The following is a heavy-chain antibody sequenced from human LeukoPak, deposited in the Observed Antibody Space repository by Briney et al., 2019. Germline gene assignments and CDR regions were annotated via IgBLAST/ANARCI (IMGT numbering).Heavy chain of an antibody. V-gene: IGHV4-4*08. CDR1: GGSISSYY. J-gene: IGHJ4*02. D-gene: IGHD3-9*01. CDR2: IYTSGST. Sequence: SETLSLTCTVSGGSISSYYWSWIRQPPGKGLEWIGRIYTSGSTNYNPSLKSRVTISVDTSKNQFSLKLSSVTAADTAVYYCARYYYDILTGYYYFDYWGQGTLVTVSS. CDR3: ARYYYDILTGYYYFDY.